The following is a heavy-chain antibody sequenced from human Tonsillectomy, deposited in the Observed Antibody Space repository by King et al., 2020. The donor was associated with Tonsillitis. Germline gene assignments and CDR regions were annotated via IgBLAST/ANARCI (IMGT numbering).Heavy chain of an antibody. CDR2: ISWDGGST. Sequence: DVQLVESGGVVVQPGGSLRLSCAASGFRFDDYTMHWVRQAPGKGLEWVSLISWDGGSTYYADSVKGRFTISRDNSKNSLYLQMNSLRTEDTALYYCAKDKAYGWGSWGHGAFDYWGQGTLVTVSS. V-gene: IGHV3-43*01. CDR3: AKDKAYGWGSWGHGAFDY. J-gene: IGHJ4*02. CDR1: GFRFDDYT. D-gene: IGHD3-10*01.